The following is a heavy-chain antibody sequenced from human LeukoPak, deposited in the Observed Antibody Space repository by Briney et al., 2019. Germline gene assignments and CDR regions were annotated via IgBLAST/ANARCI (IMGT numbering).Heavy chain of an antibody. Sequence: SGGSLRLSCAASGFTFSSYSMNWVRQAPGKGLEWVSAISGSGGSTYYADSVKGRFTISRDNSKNTLYLQMNSLSAEDTAVYYCAKTRDYDSSGYSTTPYFDYWGQGTLVTVSS. CDR3: AKTRDYDSSGYSTTPYFDY. CDR2: ISGSGGST. CDR1: GFTFSSYS. J-gene: IGHJ4*02. D-gene: IGHD3-22*01. V-gene: IGHV3-23*01.